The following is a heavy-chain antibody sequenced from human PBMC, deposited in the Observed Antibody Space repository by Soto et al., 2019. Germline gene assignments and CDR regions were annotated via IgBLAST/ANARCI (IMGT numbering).Heavy chain of an antibody. V-gene: IGHV3-23*01. D-gene: IGHD2-15*01. Sequence: HPGGSLRLSCAASGFTFSSYAMSWVRQAPGKGLEWVSAISGSGGSTYYADSVKGRFTISRDNSKNTLYLQMNSLRAEDTAVYFCARDCSGGSCYPGMDVWGQGTTVTVSS. CDR2: ISGSGGST. CDR1: GFTFSSYA. CDR3: ARDCSGGSCYPGMDV. J-gene: IGHJ6*02.